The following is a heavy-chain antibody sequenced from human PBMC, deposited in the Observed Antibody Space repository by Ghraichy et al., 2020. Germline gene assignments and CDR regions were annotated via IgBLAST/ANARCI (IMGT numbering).Heavy chain of an antibody. Sequence: SETLSLTCTVSGGSISSGDYYWSWIRQPPGKGLEWIGYIYYSGSTYYNPSLKSRVTISVDTSKNQFSLKLSSVTAADTAVYYCAREHHNYYGLLHWGQGTLVTVSS. V-gene: IGHV4-30-4*01. J-gene: IGHJ4*02. CDR1: GGSISSGDYY. CDR3: AREHHNYYGLLH. CDR2: IYYSGST. D-gene: IGHD3-10*01.